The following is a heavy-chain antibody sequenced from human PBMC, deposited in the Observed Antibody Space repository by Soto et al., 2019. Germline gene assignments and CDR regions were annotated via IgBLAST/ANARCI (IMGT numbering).Heavy chain of an antibody. D-gene: IGHD2-8*02. Sequence: SETLSLTCTVSGGSVSSRSYFWGWIRQPPGKGLEWIGTIYYNGSTYYNPSLKSRVTLSVDTSKSQFSLKLTSVTAADTAVYYCARDKITGLFDYWGQGTLVTVSS. CDR3: ARDKITGLFDY. CDR2: IYYNGST. V-gene: IGHV4-39*02. CDR1: GGSVSSRSYF. J-gene: IGHJ4*02.